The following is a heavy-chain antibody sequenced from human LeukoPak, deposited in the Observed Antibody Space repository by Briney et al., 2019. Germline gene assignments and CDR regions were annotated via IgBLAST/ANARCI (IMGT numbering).Heavy chain of an antibody. Sequence: ASVKVSCKAPGGTFSSYAISWVRQAPGQGLEWMGKISPTGDSISYAQTFQGRVTLTMDTSTITVYMELSNLRSEDTSVYYCARGSVTTDASFDYWGQGTLVTVSS. J-gene: IGHJ4*02. CDR1: GGTFSSYA. V-gene: IGHV1-46*01. D-gene: IGHD4-17*01. CDR2: ISPTGDSI. CDR3: ARGSVTTDASFDY.